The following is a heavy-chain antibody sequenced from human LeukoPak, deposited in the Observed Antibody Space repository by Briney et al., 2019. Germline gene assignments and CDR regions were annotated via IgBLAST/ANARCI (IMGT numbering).Heavy chain of an antibody. CDR1: GYTFTSYD. D-gene: IGHD3-22*01. CDR3: ARGPQGSGYYYFDY. Sequence: GASVKVSCKASGYTFTSYDINWVRQATGQGLESMGWMNPYSGNTGYAHKFQGRVTITRNTHISTAYMELSSLRSEDTAVYYCARGPQGSGYYYFDYWGQGTLVTVS. CDR2: MNPYSGNT. V-gene: IGHV1-8*03. J-gene: IGHJ4*02.